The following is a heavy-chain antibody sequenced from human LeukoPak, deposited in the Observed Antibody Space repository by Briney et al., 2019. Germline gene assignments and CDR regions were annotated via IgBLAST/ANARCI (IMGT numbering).Heavy chain of an antibody. CDR1: GYSFPAYW. Sequence: GESLKISCKGSGYSFPAYWIGWVRQMPGKGLEWMGIIYPGDSDTIYRPSFQGQVTISADKSISTAYLQWNSLRASDTAMYYCARLAVAGLDYWGQGTLVTVSS. V-gene: IGHV5-51*01. CDR3: ARLAVAGLDY. D-gene: IGHD6-19*01. CDR2: IYPGDSDT. J-gene: IGHJ4*02.